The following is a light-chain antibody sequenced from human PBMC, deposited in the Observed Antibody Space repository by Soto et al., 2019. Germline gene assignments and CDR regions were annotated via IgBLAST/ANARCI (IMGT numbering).Light chain of an antibody. V-gene: IGLV1-40*01. CDR1: SSNIGAGYD. CDR2: GNS. Sequence: QSVLTQPPSVSGAPGQRVTISCTGSSSNIGAGYDVHWYQQLPGTAPKLLIYGNSNRPSGVPDRFSGSKSGTSASLAITGVQAEDEADYYCQSYDSSLSGSMVFGGGTKLTVL. CDR3: QSYDSSLSGSMV. J-gene: IGLJ2*01.